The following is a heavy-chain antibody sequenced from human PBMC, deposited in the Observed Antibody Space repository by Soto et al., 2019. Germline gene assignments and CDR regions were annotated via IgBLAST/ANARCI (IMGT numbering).Heavy chain of an antibody. D-gene: IGHD3-16*01. J-gene: IGHJ5*02. CDR3: ARDPREYWTSYGFDP. Sequence: ASVKVSCKASGYTFYIYGINWVRQAPGQGLELMGWISAQAGKTTYAEKLKGRVTMTADASTRTAYMELRSLRSDDTAVYYCARDPREYWTSYGFDPWGQGTMVTVSS. CDR2: ISAQAGKT. CDR1: GYTFYIYG. V-gene: IGHV1-18*01.